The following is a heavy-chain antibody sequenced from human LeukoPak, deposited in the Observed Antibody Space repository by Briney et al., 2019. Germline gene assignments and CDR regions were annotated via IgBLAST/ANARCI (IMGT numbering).Heavy chain of an antibody. CDR3: ARARPGVTYFDY. CDR1: GYTFTSYY. CDR2: INPSGGST. V-gene: IGHV1-46*01. J-gene: IGHJ4*02. D-gene: IGHD4-23*01. Sequence: ASVKVSCKASGYTFTSYYMHWVRQAPGQGLEWMGIINPSGGSTSYAQKFQGRVTMTRDTSTSTVYMELSSLRSEDAAVYYCARARPGVTYFDYWGQGTLVTVSS.